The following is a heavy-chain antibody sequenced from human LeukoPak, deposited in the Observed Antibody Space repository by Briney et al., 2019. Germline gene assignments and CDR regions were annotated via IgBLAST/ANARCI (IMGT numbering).Heavy chain of an antibody. J-gene: IGHJ5*02. CDR1: GYSISSGYY. CDR3: ARVYYYDSSGSFDP. CDR2: IYHSGST. D-gene: IGHD3-22*01. V-gene: IGHV4-38-2*02. Sequence: PSETLSLTCTVSGYSISSGYYWGWIRQPPGKGLEWIGSIYHSGSTYYNPSLKSRVTISVDTSKNQFSLKLSSVTAADTAVYYCARVYYYDSSGSFDPWGQGTLVTVSS.